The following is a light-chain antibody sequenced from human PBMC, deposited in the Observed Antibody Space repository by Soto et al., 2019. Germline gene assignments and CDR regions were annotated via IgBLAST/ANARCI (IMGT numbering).Light chain of an antibody. CDR2: AAS. CDR3: LQDYSSPIT. V-gene: IGKV1-6*02. CDR1: QDISND. Sequence: AIQLTQSPSSLSASVGDRITITCRASQDISNDLGWFQQKPGKAPKLLIYAASILQTGVPSRFSGSGSGSAFSLTITSPQPEDFATYYCLQDYSSPITFGQGTRLET. J-gene: IGKJ5*01.